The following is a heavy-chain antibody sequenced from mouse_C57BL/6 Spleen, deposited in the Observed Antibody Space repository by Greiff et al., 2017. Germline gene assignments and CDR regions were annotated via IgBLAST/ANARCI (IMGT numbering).Heavy chain of an antibody. Sequence: DVHLVESEGGLVQPGSSMKLSCTASGFTFSDYYMAWVRQVPEKGLEWVANINYDGSSTYYLDSLKSRFIISRDNAKNILYLQMSSLKSEDTATYYCARGAYGKAMDYWGQGTSVTVSS. CDR2: INYDGSST. CDR3: ARGAYGKAMDY. CDR1: GFTFSDYY. D-gene: IGHD1-1*01. V-gene: IGHV5-16*01. J-gene: IGHJ4*01.